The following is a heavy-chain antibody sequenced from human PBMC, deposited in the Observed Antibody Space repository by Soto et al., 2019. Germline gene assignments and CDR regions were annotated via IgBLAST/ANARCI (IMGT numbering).Heavy chain of an antibody. V-gene: IGHV1-3*01. D-gene: IGHD2-8*01. Sequence: QVQLVQSGAEVKKPGASVKVSCKASGYTFTSYAMHWVRQAPGQRLEWMGWINAGNGNTKYSQKFQGRVTITRDTSASIAYMELSSLRSEDTAVYYCARVDCTNGVCPRGWFDPWGQGTLVTVSS. CDR3: ARVDCTNGVCPRGWFDP. CDR1: GYTFTSYA. CDR2: INAGNGNT. J-gene: IGHJ5*02.